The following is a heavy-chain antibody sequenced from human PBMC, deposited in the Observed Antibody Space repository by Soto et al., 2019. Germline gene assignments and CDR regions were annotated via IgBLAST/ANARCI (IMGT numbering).Heavy chain of an antibody. D-gene: IGHD1-26*01. CDR2: IWYDGSNK. J-gene: IGHJ4*02. CDR3: ARHSGSYSRRDYYFDY. Sequence: PWGSLRLACAASVFTFSSYGMDWVRQAPGKGLDWVAVIWYDGSNKYYADSVKGRFTISIDNSKNTLYLQMNSLRAEDTSVYYCARHSGSYSRRDYYFDYWGQGTMVTVSS. V-gene: IGHV3-33*01. CDR1: VFTFSSYG.